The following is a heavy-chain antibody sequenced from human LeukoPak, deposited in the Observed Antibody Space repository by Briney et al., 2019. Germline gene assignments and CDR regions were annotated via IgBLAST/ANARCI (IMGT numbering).Heavy chain of an antibody. Sequence: SETLSLTCTVSGGSISGTYYWSWIRQPPGKGLEWIGYVYYTGTTDSNPSLKSRVTISLDTSKNQFSLNLSSVTAAGTAWYYCXXXWVYDKRAFDAWGQGTMVTVSS. D-gene: IGHD3-16*01. V-gene: IGHV4-59*08. J-gene: IGHJ3*01. CDR1: GGSISGTYY. CDR2: VYYTGTT. CDR3: XXXWVYDKRAFDA.